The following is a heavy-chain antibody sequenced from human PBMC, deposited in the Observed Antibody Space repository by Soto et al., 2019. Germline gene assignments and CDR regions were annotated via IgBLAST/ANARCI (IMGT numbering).Heavy chain of an antibody. CDR1: GFTFDTHA. D-gene: IGHD6-19*01. J-gene: IGHJ4*02. Sequence: GGSLRLSCAASGFTFDTHAMNWVRQAPGKGLEWVTGISGSGDYTYYADSVRGRLTISRDNSKNTVFLQMTSLRGDDTAVYYCAKGFPIGSGSWNFDSWGQGNLVTVSS. CDR2: ISGSGDYT. CDR3: AKGFPIGSGSWNFDS. V-gene: IGHV3-23*01.